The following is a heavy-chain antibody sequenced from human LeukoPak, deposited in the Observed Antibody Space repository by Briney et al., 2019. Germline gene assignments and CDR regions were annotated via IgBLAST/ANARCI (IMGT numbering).Heavy chain of an antibody. CDR3: AREIVSAVAGNFDY. D-gene: IGHD6-19*01. J-gene: IGHJ4*02. CDR1: GFNFRSYE. Sequence: GGSLRLSCAASGFNFRSYEMNWVRQAPGKGLEWVSYISNTDETRTYADSVKVRFTISRDNAKNSLHLEMNSLRAEDTAVYYCAREIVSAVAGNFDYWGQGTLVTVSS. V-gene: IGHV3-48*03. CDR2: ISNTDETR.